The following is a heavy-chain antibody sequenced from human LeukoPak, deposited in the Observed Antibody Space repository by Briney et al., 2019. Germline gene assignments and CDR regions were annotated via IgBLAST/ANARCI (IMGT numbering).Heavy chain of an antibody. CDR3: ARDAPERRNAFDI. V-gene: IGHV3-53*01. CDR1: GFTVSSNY. J-gene: IGHJ3*02. CDR2: IYSGGST. Sequence: PGGSLRLCCAASGFTVSSNYMSWVRQAPGKGLEWVSVIYSGGSTYYADSVKGRFTISRDNSKNTLYLQMNSLRAVDTAVYYCARDAPERRNAFDIWGQGTMVTVSS. D-gene: IGHD1-1*01.